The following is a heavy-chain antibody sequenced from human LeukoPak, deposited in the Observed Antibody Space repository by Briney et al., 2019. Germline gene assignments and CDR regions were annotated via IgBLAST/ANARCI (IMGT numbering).Heavy chain of an antibody. D-gene: IGHD1-14*01. V-gene: IGHV3-74*01. CDR3: ARDRDHLDAFDI. J-gene: IGHJ3*02. CDR2: INSDGSST. Sequence: GESLRLSCAASGFTFSSYWMHWVRQAPGKGLVWVSRINSDGSSTSHADSVKGRFTISRDNAKNTLYLQMNSLRAEDTAVYYCARDRDHLDAFDIWGQGTMVTVSS. CDR1: GFTFSSYW.